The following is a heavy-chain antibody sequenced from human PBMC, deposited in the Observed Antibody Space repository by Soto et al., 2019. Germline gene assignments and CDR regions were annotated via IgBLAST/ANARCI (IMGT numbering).Heavy chain of an antibody. CDR1: GYTLTELS. CDR2: FDPEDGET. V-gene: IGHV1-24*01. CDR3: ATHSSSWYYFDY. Sequence: ASVKVSCKVSGYTLTELSMHWVRQAPGKGLEWMGGFDPEDGETIYAQKFQGRVTMTEDTSTDTAYMELSSLRSEDTVVYYCATHSSSWYYFDYWGQGTLVTVSS. J-gene: IGHJ4*02. D-gene: IGHD6-13*01.